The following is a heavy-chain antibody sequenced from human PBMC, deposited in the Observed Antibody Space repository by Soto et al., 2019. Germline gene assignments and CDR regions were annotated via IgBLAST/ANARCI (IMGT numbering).Heavy chain of an antibody. V-gene: IGHV3-23*01. Sequence: EVQLLESGGGLVQPGGSLRLSCAASGFTFSSYAMSWVRQAPGNVLEWVSAISGSGGSTYYADSVKGRFTISRDNSKNTLYLQMNSLRAEDTAVYYCAKDLNGQKWELLGGCAFDIWGQGTMVTVSS. CDR3: AKDLNGQKWELLGGCAFDI. J-gene: IGHJ3*02. CDR2: ISGSGGST. CDR1: GFTFSSYA. D-gene: IGHD1-26*01.